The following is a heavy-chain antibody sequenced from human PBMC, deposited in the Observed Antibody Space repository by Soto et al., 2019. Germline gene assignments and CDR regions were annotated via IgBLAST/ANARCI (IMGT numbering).Heavy chain of an antibody. CDR3: ARALGYSSPSRLDL. Sequence: QVQLVQSGAEVEKPGASVKVSCKASGYTFTTYDFNWVRQAPGHGLEWMGWMNPDTGNTGYAQKFQGRVTMTRDTSIGADFMALSGLTAEDTAVYYCARALGYSSPSRLDLWGQGTLVTVSS. V-gene: IGHV1-8*01. CDR1: GYTFTTYD. D-gene: IGHD6-19*01. J-gene: IGHJ4*02. CDR2: MNPDTGNT.